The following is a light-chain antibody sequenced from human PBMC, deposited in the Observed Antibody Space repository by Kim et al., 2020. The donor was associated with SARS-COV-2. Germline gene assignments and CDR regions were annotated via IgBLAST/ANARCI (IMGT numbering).Light chain of an antibody. J-gene: IGLJ3*02. Sequence: GQRVTISCSGSSSNIGSNAVNWYQQLPGTAPKLLIYSTNERPSGVPDRFSGSKSGTSASLAISGLQSEDEADFYCATWDDSLNGPVFGGGTQLTVL. CDR3: ATWDDSLNGPV. CDR2: STN. V-gene: IGLV1-44*01. CDR1: SSNIGSNA.